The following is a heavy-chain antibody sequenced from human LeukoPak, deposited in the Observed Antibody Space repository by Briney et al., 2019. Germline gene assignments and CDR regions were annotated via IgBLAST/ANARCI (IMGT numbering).Heavy chain of an antibody. Sequence: GGSLRLSCAVSGFTFSRHWMSWVRQAPGKWLEWVGNIKEDGSETYYVDSVKGRFTISRDNAKNSLYLQMNSLRAEDTAVYYCARKIQSPITDFDYWGQGTLVTVSS. J-gene: IGHJ4*02. CDR1: GFTFSRHW. CDR2: IKEDGSET. CDR3: ARKIQSPITDFDY. V-gene: IGHV3-7*01.